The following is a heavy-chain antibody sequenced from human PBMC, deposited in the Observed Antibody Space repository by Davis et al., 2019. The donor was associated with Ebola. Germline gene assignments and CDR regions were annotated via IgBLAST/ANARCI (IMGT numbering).Heavy chain of an antibody. CDR3: ARSGRYGGNSHWNFDL. Sequence: PSETLSLTCTVSVDSIDSHYWSWIRQPPGKGLEWIGYIYYFGNTDYNPSLKGRVTISIDRSKSQFSLRLSSVTAADTAVYYCARSGRYGGNSHWNFDLWGRGTLVTVSS. J-gene: IGHJ2*01. CDR1: VDSIDSHY. CDR2: IYYFGNT. D-gene: IGHD4-23*01. V-gene: IGHV4-59*11.